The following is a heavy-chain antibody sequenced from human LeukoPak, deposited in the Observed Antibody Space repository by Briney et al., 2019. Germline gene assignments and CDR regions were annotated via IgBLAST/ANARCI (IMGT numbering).Heavy chain of an antibody. Sequence: KLSETLSLTCAVYGGSFSGYYWSWIRQPPGKGLEWIGEINHSGSTNYNPSLKSRVTISVDTSKNQFSLKLSSVTAADTAVYYCARVVRGVINAFVIWGQGTMVTVSS. CDR2: INHSGST. CDR3: ARVVRGVINAFVI. D-gene: IGHD3-10*02. J-gene: IGHJ3*02. CDR1: GGSFSGYY. V-gene: IGHV4-34*01.